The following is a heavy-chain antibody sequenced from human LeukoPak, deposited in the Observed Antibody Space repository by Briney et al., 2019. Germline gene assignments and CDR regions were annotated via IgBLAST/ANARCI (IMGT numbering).Heavy chain of an antibody. CDR1: GFTLSNYA. J-gene: IGHJ6*02. V-gene: IGHV3-23*01. CDR3: ARGFVYGMDV. Sequence: GGSLRLSCAASGFTLSNYAMNWVRQAPGKGLEWVSSISGSGTNTYYADSVKGRLTISRDNSKNTLHLQMNSLRAEDTAVYYCARGFVYGMDVWGQGTTVTVSS. CDR2: ISGSGTNT.